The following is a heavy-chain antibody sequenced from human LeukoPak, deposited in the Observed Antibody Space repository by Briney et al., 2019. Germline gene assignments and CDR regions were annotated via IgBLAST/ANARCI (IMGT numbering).Heavy chain of an antibody. V-gene: IGHV3-30*04. CDR3: ARDFRGVDY. D-gene: IGHD3-10*01. CDR1: GFTFSSYA. Sequence: GGSLRLPCAASGFTFSSYAMHWVRQAPGKGLEWVAVISYDGSNKYCADSVKGRFTISRDNSKNTLYLQMNSLRAEDTAVYYCARDFRGVDYWGQGTLVTVSS. J-gene: IGHJ4*02. CDR2: ISYDGSNK.